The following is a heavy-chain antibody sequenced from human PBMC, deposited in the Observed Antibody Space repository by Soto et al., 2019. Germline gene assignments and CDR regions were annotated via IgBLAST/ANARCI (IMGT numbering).Heavy chain of an antibody. CDR3: ARDVSGHDNYETIGYYFDH. V-gene: IGHV1-46*01. D-gene: IGHD3-16*01. CDR2: IDPSGGVT. Sequence: QVQLIQFGAEVKKPGASVKVSCRASGYTFTKFHIHWVRQAPGQGLEWMGMIDPSGGVTRDAQRFQGRITMTSDTSTSSVYMELRGVTSEDTAVYYCARDVSGHDNYETIGYYFDHWGPGTLVTVSS. J-gene: IGHJ4*02. CDR1: GYTFTKFH.